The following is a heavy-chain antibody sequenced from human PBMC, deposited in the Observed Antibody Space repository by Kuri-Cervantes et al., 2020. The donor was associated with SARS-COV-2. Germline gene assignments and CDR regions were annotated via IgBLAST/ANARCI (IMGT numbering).Heavy chain of an antibody. CDR1: GYSFTNYW. V-gene: IGHV5-51*01. Sequence: KVSCKGSGYSFTNYWIAWVRQMPGKGLEWMGIIYPGDSDTKYSPSFQGQVTISADKSISTAFLQWSSLKASDTAMYYCARRAYGEQVDYYYMDVWGKGTTVPSP. CDR2: IYPGDSDT. CDR3: ARRAYGEQVDYYYMDV. J-gene: IGHJ6*03. D-gene: IGHD4-17*01.